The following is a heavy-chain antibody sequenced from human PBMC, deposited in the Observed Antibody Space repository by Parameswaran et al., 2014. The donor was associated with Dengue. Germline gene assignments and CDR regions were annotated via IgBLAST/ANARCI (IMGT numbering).Heavy chain of an antibody. J-gene: IGHJ4*02. D-gene: IGHD4-11*01. CDR2: IHESGST. Sequence: RWIRQPPGKGLEWIGNIHESGSTYYNPSLESRATISVDRSKNQFSLKLSSVTAADTAVYYCARGSDYRRGLDSWGQGTLVTVSS. V-gene: IGHV4-30-2*01. CDR3: ARGSDYRRGLDS.